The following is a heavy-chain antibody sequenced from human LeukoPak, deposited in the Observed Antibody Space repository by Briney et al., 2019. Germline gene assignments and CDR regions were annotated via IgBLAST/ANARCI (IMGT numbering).Heavy chain of an antibody. Sequence: GGSQRLSCIASGFTFSGYAMSWVRQAPGKGLEWVSTISGSGGSTYYADSVKGRFTISRDTSKNAVYLQMNSLRAEDTAVYYCAKAGGRGSGSYWWSFDYWGQGTLVTVSS. V-gene: IGHV3-23*01. CDR2: ISGSGGST. J-gene: IGHJ4*02. CDR1: GFTFSGYA. CDR3: AKAGGRGSGSYWWSFDY. D-gene: IGHD3-10*01.